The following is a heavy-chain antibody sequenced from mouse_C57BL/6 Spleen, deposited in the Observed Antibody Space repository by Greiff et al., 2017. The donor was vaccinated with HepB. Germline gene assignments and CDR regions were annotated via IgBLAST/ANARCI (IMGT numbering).Heavy chain of an antibody. V-gene: IGHV5-16*01. CDR3: ARDPYYGSSDFDD. CDR2: INYDGSST. J-gene: IGHJ2*01. D-gene: IGHD1-1*01. CDR1: GFTFSDYY. Sequence: EVKVVESEGGLVQPGSSMKLSCTASGFTFSDYYMAWVRQVPEKGLEWVANINYDGSSTYYLDSLKSRFIISTDNATNILYLQMSSLKSEDTATYYCARDPYYGSSDFDDWGQGTTLTVSS.